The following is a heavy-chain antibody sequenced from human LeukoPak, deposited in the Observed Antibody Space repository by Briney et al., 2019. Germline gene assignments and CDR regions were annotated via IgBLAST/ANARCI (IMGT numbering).Heavy chain of an antibody. CDR1: GGSISSYY. CDR2: IYYSGST. V-gene: IGHV4-59*08. CDR3: ARVRGSPGTALFDY. D-gene: IGHD5-18*01. J-gene: IGHJ4*02. Sequence: SETLSLTCTVSGGSISSYYWSWIRQPPGKGLEWIGYIYYSGSTYYNPSLKSRVTISVDTSKNQFSLKLSSVTAADTAVYYCARVRGSPGTALFDYWGQGTLVTVSS.